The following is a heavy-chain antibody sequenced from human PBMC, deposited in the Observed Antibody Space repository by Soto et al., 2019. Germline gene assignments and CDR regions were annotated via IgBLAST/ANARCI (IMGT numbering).Heavy chain of an antibody. Sequence: QVQLVQSGAEVKKPGSSVKVSCKASGGTFSIYAISWVRQAPGPGLAWMGGIIPIFGTANYAQKFQGRVTITADESTSTAYMELSSLRSEDTAVYYCASTLDGYTYRDYFDYWGQGTLVTVSS. V-gene: IGHV1-69*01. CDR3: ASTLDGYTYRDYFDY. D-gene: IGHD5-12*01. CDR2: IIPIFGTA. J-gene: IGHJ4*02. CDR1: GGTFSIYA.